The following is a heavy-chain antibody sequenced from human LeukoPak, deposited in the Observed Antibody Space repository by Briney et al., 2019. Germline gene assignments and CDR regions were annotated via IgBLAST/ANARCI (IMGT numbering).Heavy chain of an antibody. D-gene: IGHD6-19*01. V-gene: IGHV3-23*01. Sequence: PGGSLRLSCTASGFTFSSYAMSWVRQAPGKGLEWVSAISGSGGSTYYADSVKGRFTISRDNSKNTLYLQMNSLRAEDTAVYYCAKDYFGSGWPYFDYWGQGTLVTVSS. CDR1: GFTFSSYA. CDR3: AKDYFGSGWPYFDY. J-gene: IGHJ4*02. CDR2: ISGSGGST.